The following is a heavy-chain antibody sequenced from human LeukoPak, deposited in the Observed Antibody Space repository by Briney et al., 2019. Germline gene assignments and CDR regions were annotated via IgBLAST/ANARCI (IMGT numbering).Heavy chain of an antibody. D-gene: IGHD6-19*01. CDR2: IVVGSGNT. CDR3: AAGSGWYRFDY. J-gene: IGHJ4*02. V-gene: IGHV1-58*02. CDR1: GFTFTSSA. Sequence: SVKVSCKASGFTFTSSAIQWVRQARGQRLEWIGWIVVGSGNTNYAQKFQERVTIIRDMSTSTAYMELSSLTSEDSAVYYCAAGSGWYRFDYWGQGTLVTVSS.